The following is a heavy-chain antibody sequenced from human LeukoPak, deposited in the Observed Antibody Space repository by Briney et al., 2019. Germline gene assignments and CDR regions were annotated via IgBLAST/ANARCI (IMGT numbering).Heavy chain of an antibody. CDR1: GASISSYY. CDR2: TYTSGTT. V-gene: IGHV4-4*07. Sequence: PSETLSLTCTVSGASISSYYWNWIRQPAGKGLEWIGRTYTSGTTNYNPSLKSRVSMSVDTSKNQFSLKLSSVPAADTAVYYCARDEIAAAVSFDYWGQGTLVTVSS. CDR3: ARDEIAAAVSFDY. J-gene: IGHJ4*02. D-gene: IGHD6-13*01.